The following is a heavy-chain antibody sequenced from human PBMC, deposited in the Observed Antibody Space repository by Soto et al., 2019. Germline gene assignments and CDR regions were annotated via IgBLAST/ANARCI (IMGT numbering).Heavy chain of an antibody. CDR3: ARSSQSWFFDL. D-gene: IGHD4-4*01. J-gene: IGHJ2*01. V-gene: IGHV4-31*11. CDR2: ISSSGST. CDR1: GGSISSGGHY. Sequence: QVQLQESGPGLLKPSQTLSLACAVSGGSISSGGHYWSWIRQHSEKGLEWIGYISSSGSTYYNPSLKSRVTISVDPSKSQASLNLNSVTAADTAVYYCARSSQSWFFDLWGRGTLVTVSS.